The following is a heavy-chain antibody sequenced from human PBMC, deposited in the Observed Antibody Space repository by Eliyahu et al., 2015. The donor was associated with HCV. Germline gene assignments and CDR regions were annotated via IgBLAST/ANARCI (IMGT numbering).Heavy chain of an antibody. CDR3: ARTGRVAIHGLVGPNWFDP. J-gene: IGHJ5*02. Sequence: QVHLQESGPGLVKPSQALSXTCFXSNDSXSXPXYYGSWIRQRPGKGLEWIGYIFYDGSAYYNAALKTRVVISVDTSKNQFSLKLTSVTAADTAMYFXARTGRVAIHGLVGPNWFDPWGQGTLVTVSS. V-gene: IGHV4-31*02. CDR1: NDSXSXPXYY. D-gene: IGHD3/OR15-3a*01. CDR2: IFYDGSA.